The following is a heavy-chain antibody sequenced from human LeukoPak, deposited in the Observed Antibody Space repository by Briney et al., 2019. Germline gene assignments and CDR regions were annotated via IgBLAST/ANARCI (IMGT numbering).Heavy chain of an antibody. V-gene: IGHV1-8*02. CDR1: GYTFTSYG. J-gene: IGHJ6*02. D-gene: IGHD2-2*01. Sequence: ASVKVSCKASGYTFTSYGISWVRQAPGQGLEWMGWMNPNSGNTGYAQKFQGRVTMTRNTSISTAYMELSSLRSEDTAVYYCARGYGYCSSTSCPYYYYGMDVWGQGTTVTVSS. CDR3: ARGYGYCSSTSCPYYYYGMDV. CDR2: MNPNSGNT.